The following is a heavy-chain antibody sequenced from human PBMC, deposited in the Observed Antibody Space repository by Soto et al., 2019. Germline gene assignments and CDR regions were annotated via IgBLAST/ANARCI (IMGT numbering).Heavy chain of an antibody. CDR1: GFTFSSYA. CDR3: AKDSYFDWVNWFDP. J-gene: IGHJ5*02. Sequence: PGGSLRLSCAASGFTFSSYAVSWVRQAPGKGLEWVSAISGSGGSTYYADSVKGRFTISRDNSKNTLYLQMNSLRAEDTAVYYCAKDSYFDWVNWFDPWGQGTLVTVSS. D-gene: IGHD3-9*01. V-gene: IGHV3-23*01. CDR2: ISGSGGST.